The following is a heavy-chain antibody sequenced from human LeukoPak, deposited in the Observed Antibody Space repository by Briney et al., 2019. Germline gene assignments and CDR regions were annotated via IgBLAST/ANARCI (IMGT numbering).Heavy chain of an antibody. CDR1: GFTFDTFA. Sequence: GESLRLSCIASGFTFDTFAMSWVRQAPGKGLEWVSGIGNTETYYADSVKGRFTISRDNSKSTIYLHMNSLRAEDTALYYCARDGQAFNSNWDYFEYWGQGTPVTVSS. V-gene: IGHV3-23*01. CDR2: IGNTET. D-gene: IGHD7-27*01. CDR3: ARDGQAFNSNWDYFEY. J-gene: IGHJ4*02.